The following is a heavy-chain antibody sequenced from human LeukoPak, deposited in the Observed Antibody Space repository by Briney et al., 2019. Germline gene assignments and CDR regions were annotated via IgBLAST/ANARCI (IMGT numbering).Heavy chain of an antibody. D-gene: IGHD5-24*01. CDR2: ISYDGSNK. CDR3: ARDLEVQRWLQPDY. V-gene: IGHV3-30-3*01. CDR1: GFTFSSYA. J-gene: IGHJ4*02. Sequence: GGSLRLSCAASGFTFSSYAMHWVRQGPGKGLEWVAVISYDGSNKYYADSVKGRFTISRDNSKNTLYLQMNNLRAEDTAVYYCARDLEVQRWLQPDYWGQGTLVTVSS.